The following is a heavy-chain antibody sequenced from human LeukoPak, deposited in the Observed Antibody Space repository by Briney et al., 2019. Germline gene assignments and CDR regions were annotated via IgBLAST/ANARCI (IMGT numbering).Heavy chain of an antibody. V-gene: IGHV3-15*01. J-gene: IGHJ4*02. CDR3: TTGISLSGATY. CDR1: GFTFSNAW. Sequence: PGGSLRLSCAASGFTFSNAWMSWVRQAPGKGLEWVGRIKSKTDGGTTDYAAPVKGRFTISRDDSKNTLFFQMNSLKIGDTAVYYCTTGISLSGATYWGQGTLVTVSS. D-gene: IGHD6-19*01. CDR2: IKSKTDGGTT.